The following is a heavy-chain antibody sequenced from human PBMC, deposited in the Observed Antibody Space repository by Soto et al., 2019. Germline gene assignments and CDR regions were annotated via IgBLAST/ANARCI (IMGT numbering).Heavy chain of an antibody. CDR1: GFTSWDYD. V-gene: IGHV3-11*01. CDR3: AKGGYSYGTEFDY. J-gene: IGHJ4*02. D-gene: IGHD5-18*01. CDR2: ISRSGNTM. Sequence: ESGGALVKPGGSLRLSCAASGFTSWDYDMSWIRQAPGKGLEWVSYISRSGNTMYYGDYVKGRFTISRDNSKNTLYLQMNSLRAEDTAVYYCAKGGYSYGTEFDYWGQGTLVTVSS.